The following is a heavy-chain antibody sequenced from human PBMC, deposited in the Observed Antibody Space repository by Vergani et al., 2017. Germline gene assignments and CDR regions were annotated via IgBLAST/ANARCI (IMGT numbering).Heavy chain of an antibody. D-gene: IGHD6-6*01. CDR3: ARGTIYFIAARPGGWFDP. Sequence: QVQLQESGPGLVKPSQTLSLTCTVSGGSISSGGYYWSWIRQHPGKGLEWIGEINHSGSTNYNPSLKSRVTISVDTSKNQFSLKLSSVTAADTAVYYCARGTIYFIAARPGGWFDPWGQGTLVTVSS. V-gene: IGHV4-31*03. J-gene: IGHJ5*02. CDR1: GGSISSGGYY. CDR2: INHSGST.